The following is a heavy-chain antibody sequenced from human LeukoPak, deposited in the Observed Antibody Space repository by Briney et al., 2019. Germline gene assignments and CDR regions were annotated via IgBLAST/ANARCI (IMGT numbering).Heavy chain of an antibody. D-gene: IGHD5-12*01. CDR2: IIASSGST. CDR3: AKGAYDYVEIGYFDH. Sequence: GGSLRLSCAVSGFSLSNYAMSWVRQAPGKGLEWVSRIIASSGSTVYADSVKGRFTISRDNSKNTLYLQMNSLRAEDTAVYYCAKGAYDYVEIGYFDHWGQGTLVTVSS. CDR1: GFSLSNYA. V-gene: IGHV3-23*01. J-gene: IGHJ4*02.